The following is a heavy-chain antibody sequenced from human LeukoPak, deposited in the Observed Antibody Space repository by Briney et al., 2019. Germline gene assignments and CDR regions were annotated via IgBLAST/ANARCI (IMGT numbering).Heavy chain of an antibody. Sequence: GASVKVSCKASGGTFSSYAISWVRQAPAQGLEWMGGIIPIFGTANYAQKFQGRVTITTDESTSTAYMALSSLRSEDTAVYYCAIQDTAMVSGFDYWGQGTLVTVSS. CDR3: AIQDTAMVSGFDY. CDR1: GGTFSSYA. D-gene: IGHD5-18*01. J-gene: IGHJ4*02. CDR2: IIPIFGTA. V-gene: IGHV1-69*05.